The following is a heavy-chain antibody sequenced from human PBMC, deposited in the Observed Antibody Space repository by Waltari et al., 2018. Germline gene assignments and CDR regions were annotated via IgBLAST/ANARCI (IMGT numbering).Heavy chain of an antibody. CDR1: GGTFSSYA. D-gene: IGHD2-2*01. Sequence: QVQLVQSGAEVKKPGSSLKVSCKASGGTFSSYAISWVRQAPGQGLEWMGGIIPIFGTANYAQKFQGRVTITTDESTSTAYMELSSLRSEDTAVYYCASNRNIVVVPATRSSYYYGMDVWGQGTTVTVSS. V-gene: IGHV1-69*05. CDR2: IIPIFGTA. J-gene: IGHJ6*02. CDR3: ASNRNIVVVPATRSSYYYGMDV.